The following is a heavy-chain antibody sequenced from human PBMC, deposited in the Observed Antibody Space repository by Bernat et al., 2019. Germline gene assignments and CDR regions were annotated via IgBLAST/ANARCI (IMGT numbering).Heavy chain of an antibody. J-gene: IGHJ6*02. Sequence: EVQLLESGGGLVQPGGSLRLSCVASGFTFSSYAMNWVRQAPGKGLQWVSGISGSGDNTYYADSVKGRFTISRDNSKNMLFLLMNSLRAEDTAVYYCAKTRNLVFYGMDVWGQGTTVIVSS. CDR2: ISGSGDNT. V-gene: IGHV3-23*01. D-gene: IGHD1-14*01. CDR1: GFTFSSYA. CDR3: AKTRNLVFYGMDV.